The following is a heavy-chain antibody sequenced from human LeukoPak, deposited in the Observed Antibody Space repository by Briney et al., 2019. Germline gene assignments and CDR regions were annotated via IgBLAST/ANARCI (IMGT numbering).Heavy chain of an antibody. D-gene: IGHD6-19*01. CDR3: ARDGTVTKSSGWPGGWFDP. J-gene: IGHJ5*02. CDR2: ISYDGSNK. V-gene: IGHV3-30-3*01. CDR1: GFTFSSYA. Sequence: GRSLRLSCAASGFTFSSYAMHWVRQAPGKGLEWVAVISYDGSNKYYADSVKGRFTISRDNSKNTLYLQMNSLRAEDTAVYYCARDGTVTKSSGWPGGWFDPWGQGTLVTVSS.